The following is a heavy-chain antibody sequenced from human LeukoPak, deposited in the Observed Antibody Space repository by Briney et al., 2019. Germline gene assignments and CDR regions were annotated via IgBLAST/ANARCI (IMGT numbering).Heavy chain of an antibody. CDR3: ARELEVRGVIIGGFDY. Sequence: ASVKVSCKASGYTFTSYGISWVRQAPGQGLEWMGWISAYNGNTNYAQKLQGRVTMTTDTSTSTAYMELRRLRSDDTAVYYCARELEVRGVIIGGFDYWGQGTLVTVSS. V-gene: IGHV1-18*01. CDR2: ISAYNGNT. D-gene: IGHD3-10*01. J-gene: IGHJ4*02. CDR1: GYTFTSYG.